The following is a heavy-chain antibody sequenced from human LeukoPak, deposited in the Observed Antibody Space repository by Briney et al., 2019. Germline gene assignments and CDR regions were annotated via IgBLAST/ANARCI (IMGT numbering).Heavy chain of an antibody. CDR1: GGSISSYY. CDR3: ARGRSSWSHLFDY. J-gene: IGHJ4*02. V-gene: IGHV4-59*01. CDR2: IYYSGST. Sequence: SETLSLACTVSGGSISSYYWSWIRQPPGKGLEWIGYIYYSGSTNYNPSLKSRVTISVDTSENQFSLKLSSVTAADTAVYYCARGRSSWSHLFDYWGQGTLVTVSS. D-gene: IGHD6-13*01.